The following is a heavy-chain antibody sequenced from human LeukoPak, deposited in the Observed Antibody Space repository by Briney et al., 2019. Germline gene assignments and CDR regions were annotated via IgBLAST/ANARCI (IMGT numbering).Heavy chain of an antibody. J-gene: IGHJ3*02. D-gene: IGHD6-19*01. CDR3: ARDHGRQWLAPPRSDAFDI. CDR2: INPNSGGT. V-gene: IGHV1-2*06. CDR1: GYTFTGYY. Sequence: ASVKVSCKASGYTFTGYYMHWVRQAPGQGLEWMGRINPNSGGTNYAQKFQGRVTMTRDTSISTAYMELSRLRSEDTAVYYCARDHGRQWLAPPRSDAFDIWGQGTMVTVSS.